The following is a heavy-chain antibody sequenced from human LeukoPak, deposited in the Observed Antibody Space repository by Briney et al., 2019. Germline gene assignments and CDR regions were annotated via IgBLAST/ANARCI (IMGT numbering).Heavy chain of an antibody. CDR3: AREAYDGGSYLIDY. CDR1: GFTVSSNY. J-gene: IGHJ4*02. Sequence: PGGSLRLSCAASGFTVSSNYMSWVRQAPGKGLEWVSVIYSGGSTYYADSVKGRFTISRDNSKNTLYLQMNSLRAEDTAVYYCAREAYDGGSYLIDYWGQGTLVTVSS. D-gene: IGHD1-26*01. V-gene: IGHV3-53*01. CDR2: IYSGGST.